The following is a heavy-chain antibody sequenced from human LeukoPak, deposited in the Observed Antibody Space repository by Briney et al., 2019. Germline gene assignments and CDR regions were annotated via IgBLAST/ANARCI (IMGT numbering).Heavy chain of an antibody. Sequence: PGGSLRLSCAASGFTVSSNYMSWVRQAPGKGLEWVSVIYSGGSTYYADSVKGRFTISRDNSKNTLHLQMNSLRAEDTAVYYCAKETAYYYDSSGYSWQDYWGQGTLVTVSS. D-gene: IGHD3-22*01. CDR2: IYSGGST. V-gene: IGHV3-53*01. CDR3: AKETAYYYDSSGYSWQDY. CDR1: GFTVSSNY. J-gene: IGHJ4*02.